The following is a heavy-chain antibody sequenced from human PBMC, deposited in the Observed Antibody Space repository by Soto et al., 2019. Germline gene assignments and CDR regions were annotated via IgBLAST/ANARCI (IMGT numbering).Heavy chain of an antibody. CDR3: VKDSHPLIVVVAATDFDH. Sequence: EVQLVESGGGLVQPGRSLRLSCAASGFTFDDYAMHWVRQAPGKGLEWVSGISWNSHSIGYADSVKGRFTISRDNAENSLFLQMNSLRTEDTALYYCVKDSHPLIVVVAATDFDHWGQGSLVTVSS. J-gene: IGHJ4*02. D-gene: IGHD2-15*01. CDR1: GFTFDDYA. V-gene: IGHV3-9*01. CDR2: ISWNSHSI.